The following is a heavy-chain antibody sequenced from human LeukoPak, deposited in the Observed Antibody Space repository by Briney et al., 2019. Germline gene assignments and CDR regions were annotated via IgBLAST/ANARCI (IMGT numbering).Heavy chain of an antibody. Sequence: SETLSLTCTVSGGSISSSSYYWGWIRQPPGKGLEWIGSIYYSGSTYYNPSLKSRVTISVDTSKNQFSLKLSSVTAADTAVYYCARSRGYSWRAYAFDIWGQGTMVTVSS. CDR1: GGSISSSSYY. CDR3: ARSRGYSWRAYAFDI. J-gene: IGHJ3*02. D-gene: IGHD5-18*01. V-gene: IGHV4-39*07. CDR2: IYYSGST.